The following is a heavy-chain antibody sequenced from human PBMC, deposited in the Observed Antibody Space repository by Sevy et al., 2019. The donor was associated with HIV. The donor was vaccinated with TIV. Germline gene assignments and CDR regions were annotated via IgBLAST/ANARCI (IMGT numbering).Heavy chain of an antibody. CDR2: KTGSAGVT. CDR3: AIGRIPSIGTLGPFDS. Sequence: GGSLRLSCAASGFSLSNYAMSWVRQAPGKGLEWISTKTGSAGVTYYADSVKGRFTISRDNSKNTLFLHMNSLRADDTALYYWAIGRIPSIGTLGPFDSWGQGTLVTVSS. V-gene: IGHV3-23*01. J-gene: IGHJ4*02. CDR1: GFSLSNYA. D-gene: IGHD6-6*01.